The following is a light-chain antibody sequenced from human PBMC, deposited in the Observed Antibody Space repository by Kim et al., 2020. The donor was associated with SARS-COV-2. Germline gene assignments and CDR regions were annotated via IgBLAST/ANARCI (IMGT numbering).Light chain of an antibody. J-gene: IGLJ2*01. CDR1: NLGSKS. CDR3: QVWDNSSDHVV. CDR2: YDS. Sequence: APGKTARITGGGNNLGSKSVHWYQKKPGQAPVLVIYYDSDRPSGIPERFSGSNSGNTATLTISRVEAGDEADYYCQVWDNSSDHVVFGGGTQLTVL. V-gene: IGLV3-21*04.